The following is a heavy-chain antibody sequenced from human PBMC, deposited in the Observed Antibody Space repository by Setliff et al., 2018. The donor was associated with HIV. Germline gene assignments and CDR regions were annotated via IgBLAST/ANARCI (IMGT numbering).Heavy chain of an antibody. CDR1: GASVSTIDYY. Sequence: KPSETLSLTCTVSGASVSTIDYYWGWVRQSPRAGLEWIADIYYAGNTYYNPSLKSRATIFIDTSRNQFSLKVTSLTAADTAVYYCARHSRTAVPTIDYWGQGTLVTVSS. CDR3: ARHSRTAVPTIDY. J-gene: IGHJ4*02. D-gene: IGHD4-17*01. V-gene: IGHV4-39*01. CDR2: IYYAGNT.